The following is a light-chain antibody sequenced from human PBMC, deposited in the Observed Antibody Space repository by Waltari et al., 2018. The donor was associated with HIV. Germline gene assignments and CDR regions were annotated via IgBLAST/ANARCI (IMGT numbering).Light chain of an antibody. CDR3: LQYNNWPPWT. J-gene: IGKJ1*01. CDR1: QTIGSN. CDR2: GTS. V-gene: IGKV3-15*01. Sequence: EIVMTQSPATLSVSPGERATLSCRASQTIGSNLAWYQQKPDQAPRLLIYGTSTRATGIPARFSGLGSGTEFTLTISSLQSEDFAVYYCLQYNNWPPWTFGQGTKVEIK.